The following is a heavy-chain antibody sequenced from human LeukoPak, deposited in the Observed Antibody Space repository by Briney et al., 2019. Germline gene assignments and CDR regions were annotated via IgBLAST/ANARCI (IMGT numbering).Heavy chain of an antibody. V-gene: IGHV3-33*01. CDR2: IWYDGSNK. J-gene: IGHJ3*02. D-gene: IGHD6-6*01. CDR1: GFTFSSYG. Sequence: PGRSLRLSCAASGFTFSSYGMPWVRKAPGKGLERVAVIWYDGSNKYYADSVKGRFTISRDNSKNTLYLQMNSLRAEDTAVYYCARELHSSSGAFDIWGQGTMVTVSS. CDR3: ARELHSSSGAFDI.